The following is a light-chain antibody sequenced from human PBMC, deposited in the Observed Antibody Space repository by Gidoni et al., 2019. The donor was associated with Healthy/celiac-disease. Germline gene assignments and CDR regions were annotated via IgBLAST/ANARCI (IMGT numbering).Light chain of an antibody. CDR1: QSISSY. CDR3: QQSYSTPRS. V-gene: IGKV1-39*01. J-gene: IGKJ2*04. Sequence: DIQITQSPSSRSASVGDRVTITCRASQSISSYLNWDQQKPGKAPKLLIYAASSLQSGVPSRFSGSGSGTDFTLTISSLQPEDFATYYCQQSYSTPRSFGQETKLEIK. CDR2: AAS.